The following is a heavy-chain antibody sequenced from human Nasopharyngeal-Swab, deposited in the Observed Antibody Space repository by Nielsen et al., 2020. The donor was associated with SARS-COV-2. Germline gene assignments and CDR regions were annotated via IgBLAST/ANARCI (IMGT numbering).Heavy chain of an antibody. CDR3: VREGDILTGSVDY. Sequence: VRQMPGKGLEWMGWINTNTGNPTYAQGFTGRFVFSLDTSVSTAYLQISSLKAEDTAVYYCVREGDILTGSVDYWGQGTLVTVSS. CDR2: INTNTGNP. V-gene: IGHV7-4-1*02. J-gene: IGHJ4*02. D-gene: IGHD3-9*01.